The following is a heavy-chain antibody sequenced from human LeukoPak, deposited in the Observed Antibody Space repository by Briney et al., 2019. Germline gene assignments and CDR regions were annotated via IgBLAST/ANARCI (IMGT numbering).Heavy chain of an antibody. J-gene: IGHJ4*02. V-gene: IGHV1-8*03. CDR1: GYTFTSYD. CDR3: ARAGYSYGWVNDY. Sequence: ASVKVSCKASGYTFTSYDINWVRQATGQGLEWMGWMNPNSGNTGYAQKFQGRVTITRNTSISTAYMELSSLRSEDTAVYYCARAGYSYGWVNDYWGQGTLVTVSS. D-gene: IGHD5-18*01. CDR2: MNPNSGNT.